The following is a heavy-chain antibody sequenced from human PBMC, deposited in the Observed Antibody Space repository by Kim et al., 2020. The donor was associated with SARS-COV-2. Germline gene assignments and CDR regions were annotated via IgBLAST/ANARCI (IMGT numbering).Heavy chain of an antibody. J-gene: IGHJ6*02. Sequence: GGSLRLSCAASGFTFSSYGMHWVRQAPGKGLEWVAVIWYDGSNKYYAESVKGRFTISRDNSKNTLYLQMNSLRAEDTAVYYCARGTGGTVAFYYYYGMDVWGQGTTGTVSS. CDR2: IWYDGSNK. CDR1: GFTFSSYG. CDR3: ARGTGGTVAFYYYYGMDV. V-gene: IGHV3-33*01. D-gene: IGHD3-16*01.